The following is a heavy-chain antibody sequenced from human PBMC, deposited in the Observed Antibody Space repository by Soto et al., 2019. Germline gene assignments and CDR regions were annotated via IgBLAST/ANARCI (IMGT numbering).Heavy chain of an antibody. J-gene: IGHJ6*02. CDR1: GFTFSNAW. Sequence: GGSLRLSCAASGFTFSNAWMSWVRQAPGKGLEWVGRIKSKTDGGTTDYAAPVKGRFTISRDDSKNTLYLQMNSLKTEDTAVYYCTTPYGDYYYYYYGMDVWGQGTTVTVSS. CDR2: IKSKTDGGTT. CDR3: TTPYGDYYYYYYGMDV. D-gene: IGHD4-17*01. V-gene: IGHV3-15*01.